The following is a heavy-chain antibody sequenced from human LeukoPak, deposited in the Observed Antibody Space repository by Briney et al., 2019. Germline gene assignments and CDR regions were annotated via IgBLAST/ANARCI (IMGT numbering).Heavy chain of an antibody. CDR2: IYTSGST. D-gene: IGHD3-22*01. Sequence: PSETLSLTCTVSGGSISSYYWSWIRQPAGKGLEWIGRIYTSGSTNYNPSLKSRVTMSVDTSKNQFSLKLSSVTAADTAVYYCAKEANYYDSSGYYYVGAFDIWGQGTMVTVSS. J-gene: IGHJ3*02. CDR3: AKEANYYDSSGYYYVGAFDI. CDR1: GGSISSYY. V-gene: IGHV4-4*07.